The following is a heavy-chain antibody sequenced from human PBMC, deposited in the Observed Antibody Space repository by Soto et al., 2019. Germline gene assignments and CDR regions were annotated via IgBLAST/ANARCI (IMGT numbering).Heavy chain of an antibody. D-gene: IGHD3-22*01. Sequence: PGESLQISCKGSGYSFTTYWIGWVRQMPGKGLEWMGIIYPGDSDTTYSPSLQGQVTISVDKSINTAYLQWSSLKASDTAMYYCARLPYYYDSRGHPPDYCGQGSLVTGYS. CDR2: IYPGDSDT. CDR1: GYSFTTYW. V-gene: IGHV5-51*01. J-gene: IGHJ1*01. CDR3: ARLPYYYDSRGHPPDY.